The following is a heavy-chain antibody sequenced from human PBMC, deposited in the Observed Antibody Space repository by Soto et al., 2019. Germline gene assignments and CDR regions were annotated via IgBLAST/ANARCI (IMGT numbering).Heavy chain of an antibody. CDR1: GFTFSSYS. CDR3: ARDRRGATHRYGMDV. D-gene: IGHD1-26*01. CDR2: ISSGSSTI. Sequence: GGSLRLSCAASGFTFSSYSMNWVRQAPGKGLEWVSYISSGSSTIYYADSVKGRFTISRDNAKNSLYLQMNSLRDEDTAVYYCARDRRGATHRYGMDVWGQGTTVTVSS. V-gene: IGHV3-48*02. J-gene: IGHJ6*02.